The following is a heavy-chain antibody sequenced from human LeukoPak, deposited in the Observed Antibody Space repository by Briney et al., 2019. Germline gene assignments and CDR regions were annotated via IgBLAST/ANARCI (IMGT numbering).Heavy chain of an antibody. V-gene: IGHV4-39*01. CDR2: TYYTGST. J-gene: IGHJ5*02. Sequence: PSETLSLTCTVSDGSISSSSYYWGWIRQSPGKGLDRIGSTYYTGSTYYNPSLKSRVTILVDTSNNQFSLKLSSVTAADTAVFYCARHAPVYYGSGFDPWGQGTLVTVSP. CDR3: ARHAPVYYGSGFDP. CDR1: DGSISSSSYY. D-gene: IGHD3-10*01.